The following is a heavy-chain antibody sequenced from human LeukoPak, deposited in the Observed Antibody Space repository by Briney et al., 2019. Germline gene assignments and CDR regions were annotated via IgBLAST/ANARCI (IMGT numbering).Heavy chain of an antibody. CDR1: GFTFSDYY. D-gene: IGHD5-12*01. CDR2: ISSSGSTI. Sequence: PGGSLRLSCAASGFTFSDYYMSWIRQAPGKGLEWVSYISSSGSTIYYADSVKGRFTISRDNAKNSLYLQMNSLRAEDMALYYCAKDMSYGGYSGYDYWGQGTLVTVSS. V-gene: IGHV3-11*01. J-gene: IGHJ4*02. CDR3: AKDMSYGGYSGYDY.